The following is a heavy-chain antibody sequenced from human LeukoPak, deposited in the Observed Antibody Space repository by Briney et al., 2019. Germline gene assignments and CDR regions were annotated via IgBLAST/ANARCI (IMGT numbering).Heavy chain of an antibody. Sequence: SETLSLTCTVSGGSISSSSYYWGWIRQPPGKALEWIGSIYYSGSTYYNPSLKSRVTISVDTSKNQFSLKLSSVTAADTAVYYCARHFYDSSGYYYYYYYMDVWGKGTTVTVSS. V-gene: IGHV4-39*01. CDR2: IYYSGST. D-gene: IGHD3-22*01. J-gene: IGHJ6*03. CDR3: ARHFYDSSGYYYYYYYMDV. CDR1: GGSISSSSYY.